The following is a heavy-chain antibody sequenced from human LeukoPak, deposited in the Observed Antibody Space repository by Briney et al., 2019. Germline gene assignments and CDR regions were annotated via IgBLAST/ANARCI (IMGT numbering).Heavy chain of an antibody. CDR2: ISYDGSNK. J-gene: IGHJ2*01. CDR3: ASHDYGDYVDWYFDL. V-gene: IGHV3-30-3*01. Sequence: PGRSLRLSCAASGFTFSSYAMHWVRQAPGKGLEWVAVISYDGSNKYYADSVKGRFTISRDNSKNTLYLQMNSLRAEDTAVYYCASHDYGDYVDWYFDLWGRGTLVTVSS. D-gene: IGHD4-17*01. CDR1: GFTFSSYA.